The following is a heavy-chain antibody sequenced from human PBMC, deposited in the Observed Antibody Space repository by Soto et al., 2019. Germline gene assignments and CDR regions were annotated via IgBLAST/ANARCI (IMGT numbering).Heavy chain of an antibody. V-gene: IGHV4-38-2*02. Sequence: SETLSLTCTVSGYSISSGYYWAWIRQPPGKGLEWIGSIYHGGSTYYSPSLKSRVTISVDRSKNQFSLELSSVTAADTAVYYCARSPGLRYFDCFGQGTQVTVSS. CDR2: IYHGGST. D-gene: IGHD3-9*01. CDR1: GYSISSGYY. J-gene: IGHJ4*02. CDR3: ARSPGLRYFDC.